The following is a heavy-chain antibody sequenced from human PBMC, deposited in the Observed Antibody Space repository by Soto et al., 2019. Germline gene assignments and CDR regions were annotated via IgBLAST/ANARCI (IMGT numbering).Heavy chain of an antibody. CDR3: ARHSSWRTSVYHY. Sequence: GESLKISFKGSVYSFTCYWIGWVRQMPGKGLEWMGIIYPSDSDTRYSPSFQGQVTISADKSISTAYLQWSSLKASDTAMYYCARHSSWRTSVYHYWGQGTLVTVSS. D-gene: IGHD6-6*01. J-gene: IGHJ4*02. CDR2: IYPSDSDT. CDR1: VYSFTCYW. V-gene: IGHV5-51*01.